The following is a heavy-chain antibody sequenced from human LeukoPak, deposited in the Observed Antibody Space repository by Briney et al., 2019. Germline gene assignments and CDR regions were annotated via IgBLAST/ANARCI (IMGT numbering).Heavy chain of an antibody. V-gene: IGHV1-2*02. Sequence: GASVKVSCKASGYTFTGYYMHWVRQAPGQGLEWMGWINPNSGDTNYAQKFQGRVTMTGDTSISTAYMELSRLRPDDTAVYYCARDQVIRGVLNWFDPWGQGTLVTVSS. CDR2: INPNSGDT. J-gene: IGHJ5*02. D-gene: IGHD3-10*01. CDR3: ARDQVIRGVLNWFDP. CDR1: GYTFTGYY.